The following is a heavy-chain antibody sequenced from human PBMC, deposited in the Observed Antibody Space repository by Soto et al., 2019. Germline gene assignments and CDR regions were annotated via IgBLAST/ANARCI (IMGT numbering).Heavy chain of an antibody. CDR3: ARVRDWFDP. Sequence: SETLSLTCAVSGYSISSGYYWAWLRQPPGKGLEWIGEIDHSGYTNYNPSLKSRVTISVDTSKNQFSLRLTSVTAADTAVYYCARVRDWFDPWGQGTLVTVS. V-gene: IGHV4-38-2*01. D-gene: IGHD3-3*01. CDR1: GYSISSGYY. J-gene: IGHJ5*02. CDR2: IDHSGYT.